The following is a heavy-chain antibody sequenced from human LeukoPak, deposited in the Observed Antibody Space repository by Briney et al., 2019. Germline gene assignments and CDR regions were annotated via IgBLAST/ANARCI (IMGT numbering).Heavy chain of an antibody. CDR2: ISSSGSTI. J-gene: IGHJ6*04. CDR3: AELGITMIGGV. V-gene: IGHV3-48*04. CDR1: GFTFSTYS. D-gene: IGHD3-10*02. Sequence: GGSLRLSCAASGFTFSTYSMNWVRRAPGKGLEWVSYISSSGSTIYYADSVKGRFTISRDNAKNSLYLQMNSLRAEDTAVYYYAELGITMIGGVWGKGTTVTISS.